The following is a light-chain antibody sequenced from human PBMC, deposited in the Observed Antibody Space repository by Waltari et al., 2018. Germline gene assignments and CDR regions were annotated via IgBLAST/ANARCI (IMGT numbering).Light chain of an antibody. J-gene: IGLJ3*02. Sequence: QSVLTQPPSASGTPGQRVTISCSGISSNIGSNTVNWYQQLPGTAPKLLIYSNKQRPSGVPDRFSGSKSGTSASLAISGLQSEDEADYYCAAWDDSLNGWVFGGGTKLTVL. CDR2: SNK. V-gene: IGLV1-44*01. CDR3: AAWDDSLNGWV. CDR1: SSNIGSNT.